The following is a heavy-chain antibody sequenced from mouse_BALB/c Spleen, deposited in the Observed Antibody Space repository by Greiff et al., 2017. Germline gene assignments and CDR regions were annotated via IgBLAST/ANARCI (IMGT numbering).Heavy chain of an antibody. V-gene: IGHV1S137*01. CDR1: GYTFTDYA. CDR3: ARDYGYPNSAYDYAMDY. Sequence: QVHVQQSGAELVRPGVSVKISCKGSGYTFTDYAMHWVKQSHAKSLEWIGVISTYYGDASYNQKFKGNATMTVDKSSSTAYMELARLTSEDSAIYYCARDYGYPNSAYDYAMDYWGQGTSVTVSS. J-gene: IGHJ4*01. D-gene: IGHD1-2*01. CDR2: ISTYYGDA.